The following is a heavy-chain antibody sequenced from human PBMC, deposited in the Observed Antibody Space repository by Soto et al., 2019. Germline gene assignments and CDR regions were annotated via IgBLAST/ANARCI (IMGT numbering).Heavy chain of an antibody. J-gene: IGHJ4*02. V-gene: IGHV3-15*07. CDR2: IKNKGDGGTT. Sequence: GGSLRLSCTTSGFTFNTAWMNWVRQAPGKGLEWVGRIKNKGDGGTTDYAAPVKGRFTISRDDSKNTLYLEMTSLVAEDTAIYYCTTNVLLGGFWGQGTQVTVSS. CDR1: GFTFNTAW. CDR3: TTNVLLGGF. D-gene: IGHD3-16*01.